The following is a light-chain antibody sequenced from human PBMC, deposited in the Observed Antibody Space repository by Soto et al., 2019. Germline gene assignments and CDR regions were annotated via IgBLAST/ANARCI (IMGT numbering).Light chain of an antibody. CDR2: EDN. J-gene: IGLJ1*01. CDR1: SSDVGSNNL. CDR3: CSHAGGSTFYV. V-gene: IGLV2-23*01. Sequence: QSALTQPASVSGSPGQSITISCTGTSSDVGSNNLVSWYQQHALKAPKLILHEDNKRPSGVSNRFSGSKSGNTASLTISGLQAEDEADYFCCSHAGGSTFYVFGTGTKLTVL.